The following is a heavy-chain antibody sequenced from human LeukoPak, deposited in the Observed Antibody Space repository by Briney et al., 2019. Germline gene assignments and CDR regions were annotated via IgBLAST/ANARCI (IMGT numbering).Heavy chain of an antibody. J-gene: IGHJ4*02. V-gene: IGHV4-34*01. Sequence: SETLSLTCAVYGGSFSGYYWSWIRQPPGKGLEWIGEINHSGSTNYNPSLKSRVTISVDTSKNQFSLKLSSVTAADTAVYYCARSGRIGASDSWGQGSLVTVSS. D-gene: IGHD1-14*01. CDR2: INHSGST. CDR1: GGSFSGYY. CDR3: ARSGRIGASDS.